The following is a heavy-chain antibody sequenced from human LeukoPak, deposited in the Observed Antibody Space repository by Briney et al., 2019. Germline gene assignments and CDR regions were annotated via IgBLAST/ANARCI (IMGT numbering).Heavy chain of an antibody. J-gene: IGHJ4*02. D-gene: IGHD1-26*01. CDR3: AKDQYSRWELSPGGGDY. CDR1: GFTFTSYA. Sequence: GGSLRLSCAASGFTFTSYAMNWVRQAPGKGLEWVSTISGSGSSTYYVDSVKGRFTISRDNSKNTLYLQMNSLRAEDTAVYYCAKDQYSRWELSPGGGDYWGQGTLVTVSS. V-gene: IGHV3-23*01. CDR2: ISGSGSST.